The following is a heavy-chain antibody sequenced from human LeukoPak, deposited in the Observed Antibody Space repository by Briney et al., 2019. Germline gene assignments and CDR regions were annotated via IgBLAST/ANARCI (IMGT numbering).Heavy chain of an antibody. D-gene: IGHD5-18*01. Sequence: PGGSLRLSCAASGFTFDDYAMNWVRQAPGKGLEWISGISWNSGSIGYADSVKGRFTISRDNAKNSLYLQMNSLRAEDTALYYCAKDINREEDTAMATNPFDYWGQGTLVTVSS. J-gene: IGHJ4*02. V-gene: IGHV3-9*01. CDR2: ISWNSGSI. CDR1: GFTFDDYA. CDR3: AKDINREEDTAMATNPFDY.